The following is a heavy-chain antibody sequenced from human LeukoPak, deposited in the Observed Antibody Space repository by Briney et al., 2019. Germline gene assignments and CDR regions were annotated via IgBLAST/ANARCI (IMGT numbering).Heavy chain of an antibody. CDR1: GGSINSYY. CDR2: ISYTGGET. J-gene: IGHJ3*02. V-gene: IGHV4-59*08. Sequence: SETLSLTCTVSGGSINSYYWSWIRQPPGKGLEWIGYISYTGGETNYNPSLKSRLTLSVDTSTNQFSLMLPSVTAADTAVYYCARQPGGTAAFDIWAQGNMVTVSS. D-gene: IGHD1-14*01. CDR3: ARQPGGTAAFDI.